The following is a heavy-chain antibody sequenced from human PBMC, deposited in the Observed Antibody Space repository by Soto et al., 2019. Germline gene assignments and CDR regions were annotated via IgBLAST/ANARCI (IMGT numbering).Heavy chain of an antibody. CDR2: INPLKGDT. V-gene: IGHV1-18*01. J-gene: IGHJ3*01. CDR1: GYTLSTYG. Sequence: ASVKVSCKASGYTLSTYGITWVRQAPGQGLDWMGWINPLKGDTKSAANFQDRVTMTTDTSTRTAYMELRSLRSDDTAVYYCARVKVPAAILGAFDLWGQGTLVTVSS. D-gene: IGHD2-2*02. CDR3: ARVKVPAAILGAFDL.